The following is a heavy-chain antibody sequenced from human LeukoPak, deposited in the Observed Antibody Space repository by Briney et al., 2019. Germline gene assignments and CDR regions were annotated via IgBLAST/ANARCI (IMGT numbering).Heavy chain of an antibody. CDR1: GFTFSSYA. Sequence: GGSLRLSCAASGFTFSSYATHWVRQAPGKGLEWVAVISYDGSNKYYADSVKGRFTISRDNSKNTLYLQMNSLRAEDTAVYYCAREAAYVYYYGMDVWGQGTTVTVSS. D-gene: IGHD3-16*01. V-gene: IGHV3-30*04. CDR3: AREAAYVYYYGMDV. J-gene: IGHJ6*02. CDR2: ISYDGSNK.